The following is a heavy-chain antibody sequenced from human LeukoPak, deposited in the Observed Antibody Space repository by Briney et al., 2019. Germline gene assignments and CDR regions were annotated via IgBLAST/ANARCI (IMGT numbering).Heavy chain of an antibody. Sequence: GGSLRLSCAASGFTFSSYGMHWGRQAPGKGLGWVAFIRYDGSNKYYADSVKGRFTISRDNSKNTLYLQMNSLRAEDTAVYYCAKEGSGWYQSPYYFDYWGQGTLVTVSS. CDR3: AKEGSGWYQSPYYFDY. V-gene: IGHV3-30*02. CDR1: GFTFSSYG. D-gene: IGHD6-19*01. CDR2: IRYDGSNK. J-gene: IGHJ4*02.